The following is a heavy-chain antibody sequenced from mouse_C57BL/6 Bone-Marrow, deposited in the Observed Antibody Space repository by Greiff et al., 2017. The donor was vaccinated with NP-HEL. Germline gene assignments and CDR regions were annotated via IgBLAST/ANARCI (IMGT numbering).Heavy chain of an antibody. Sequence: VQRVESGPGLVQPSQSLSITCTVSGFSLTSYGVHWVRQPPGKGLEWLGVLWSGGSTDYNAAFISRLSISKDNSKSQVFFKMNSLQADDTAIYYCAKEGAWGFYAMDYWGQGTSVTVSS. CDR3: AKEGAWGFYAMDY. D-gene: IGHD3-1*01. V-gene: IGHV2-4*01. CDR1: GFSLTSYG. J-gene: IGHJ4*01. CDR2: LWSGGST.